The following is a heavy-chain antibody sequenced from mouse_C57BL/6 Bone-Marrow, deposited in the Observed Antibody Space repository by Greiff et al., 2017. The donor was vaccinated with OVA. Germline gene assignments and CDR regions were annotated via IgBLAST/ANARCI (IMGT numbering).Heavy chain of an antibody. CDR1: GYAFSSSW. Sequence: VQLQESGPELVKPGASVKISCKASGYAFSSSWMNWVKQRPGKGLEWIGRIYPGDGDTNYNGKFKGKATLTADKSSSTAYMQLSSLTSEDSAVYFCARLVWRDYWGQGTTLTVSS. D-gene: IGHD2-10*02. CDR2: IYPGDGDT. J-gene: IGHJ2*01. CDR3: ARLVWRDY. V-gene: IGHV1-82*01.